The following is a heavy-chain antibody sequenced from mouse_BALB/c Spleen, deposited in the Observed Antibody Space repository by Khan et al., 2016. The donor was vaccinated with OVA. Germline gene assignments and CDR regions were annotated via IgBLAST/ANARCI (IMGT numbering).Heavy chain of an antibody. D-gene: IGHD1-1*01. CDR1: GYTFTSYW. CDR3: ARIKKIVATYFDY. V-gene: IGHV1S81*02. Sequence: QVRLQQSGAELVKAGASVKMSCKASGYTFTSYWMHWVKQRLGQGLEWFAETNPTNGRTYYNEKFKSKAILTVDKSSSTAYMLLSGPTFEDSAVYYCARIKKIVATYFDYWGQGTTLTVSS. CDR2: TNPTNGRT. J-gene: IGHJ2*01.